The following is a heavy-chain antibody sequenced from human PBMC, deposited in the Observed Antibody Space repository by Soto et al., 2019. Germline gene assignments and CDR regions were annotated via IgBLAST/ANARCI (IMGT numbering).Heavy chain of an antibody. CDR2: IVPMFGTP. CDR1: GGTSTSYA. D-gene: IGHD3-3*01. Sequence: QERLVQSGAEVRKPGSSVKVSCKFTGGTSTSYAINWVRQAPGQGLEWMGGIVPMFGTPKYAQKFQGRVTITAATATRSAYLELRSLTSDDTAVYYCNRGSEYDFWSGYLWGQGTLVSVSS. CDR3: NRGSEYDFWSGYL. V-gene: IGHV1-69*06. J-gene: IGHJ4*02.